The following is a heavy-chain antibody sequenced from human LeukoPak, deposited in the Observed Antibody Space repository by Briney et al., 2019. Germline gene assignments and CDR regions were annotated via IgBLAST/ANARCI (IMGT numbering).Heavy chain of an antibody. CDR2: NIPIFGTA. V-gene: IGHV1-69*06. CDR3: ARDSSPGAAYDFWSGYYSMDYYYMDV. Sequence: SVKVYCKASGGTFSSYAISWVRQALGQGLEWMGGNIPIFGTANYAQKFQGRVTITADKSTSTAYMELSSLRSEDTAVYYCARDSSPGAAYDFWSGYYSMDYYYMDVWGKGTTVTVSS. CDR1: GGTFSSYA. J-gene: IGHJ6*03. D-gene: IGHD3-3*01.